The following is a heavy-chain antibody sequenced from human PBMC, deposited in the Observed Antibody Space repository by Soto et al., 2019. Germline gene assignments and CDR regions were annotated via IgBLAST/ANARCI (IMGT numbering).Heavy chain of an antibody. CDR1: GGSISSSRYY. V-gene: IGHV4-39*07. CDR2: IYYSGST. CDR3: ARDGGLGAVAVDY. J-gene: IGHJ4*02. Sequence: SETLCFTCAVSGGSISSSRYYWGWIRHPRGEGMDWIGSIYYSGSTYYNPSLKSRVTISVDTSENQFSLKLSSVTAADTAVYYCARDGGLGAVAVDYRGQGTLVTVSS. D-gene: IGHD6-19*01.